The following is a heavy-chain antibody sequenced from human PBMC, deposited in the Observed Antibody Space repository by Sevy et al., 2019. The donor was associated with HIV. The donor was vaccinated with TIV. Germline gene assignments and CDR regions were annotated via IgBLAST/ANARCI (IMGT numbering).Heavy chain of an antibody. CDR1: GYTFTGYY. V-gene: IGHV1-2*02. CDR3: AKAGISGSDFDS. J-gene: IGHJ4*02. D-gene: IGHD2-15*01. Sequence: ASVKVSCKAYGYTFTGYYIHWVRQAPGRGLEWMGWINPNSGGRSYVQKFQGRVTMSRDTSITTAYMEWSSLRSDDTAVYYCAKAGISGSDFDSWGQGTRVTVSS. CDR2: INPNSGGR.